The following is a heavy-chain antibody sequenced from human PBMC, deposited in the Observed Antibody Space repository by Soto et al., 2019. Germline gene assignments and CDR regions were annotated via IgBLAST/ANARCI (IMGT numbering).Heavy chain of an antibody. J-gene: IGHJ3*02. CDR1: GFTVSSTY. Sequence: VQLVESGGGLVQPGGGSLRLSCAASGFTVSSTYMSWLRQAPGKGLEWVSVIYSGDSTYYADSVKGRFTISRDNSKNTVYLQMNSLRAEDTAVYYCARGIDGAFDIWGEGTMVTVSS. CDR2: IYSGDST. CDR3: ARGIDGAFDI. V-gene: IGHV3-66*01.